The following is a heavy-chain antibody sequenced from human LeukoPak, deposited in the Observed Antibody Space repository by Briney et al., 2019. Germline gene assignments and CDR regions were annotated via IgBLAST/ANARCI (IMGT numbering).Heavy chain of an antibody. Sequence: GGSLRLSCAPSGFTLSNYEMNWVRLTPGKGLEWISYITKGGATVLYAESVKGRFTISRDNANNSLYLQMNSLRAEDTAVYFCARLSVSITRRFDLWGQGTLVTVSS. CDR3: ARLSVSITRRFDL. V-gene: IGHV3-48*03. J-gene: IGHJ5*02. CDR2: ITKGGATV. CDR1: GFTLSNYE. D-gene: IGHD3-3*01.